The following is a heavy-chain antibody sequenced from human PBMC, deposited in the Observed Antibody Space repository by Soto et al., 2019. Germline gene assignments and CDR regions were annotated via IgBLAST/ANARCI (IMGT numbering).Heavy chain of an antibody. D-gene: IGHD2-2*01. V-gene: IGHV3-74*01. CDR2: INSDGSNT. J-gene: IGHJ4*02. CDR1: GFTFSSYW. CDR3: TRASVTSSYY. Sequence: GGSLRLSCAASGFTFSSYWMQWVRQAPGKGLVWVSRINSDGSNTRYADSVKGRFTISRDNAKNTLYLQMNSLRAEDTAAYYCTRASVTSSYYWGQGTLVTVS.